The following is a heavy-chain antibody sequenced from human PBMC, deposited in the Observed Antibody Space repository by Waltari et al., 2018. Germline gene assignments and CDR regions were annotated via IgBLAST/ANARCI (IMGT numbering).Heavy chain of an antibody. D-gene: IGHD1-1*01. Sequence: QVQLQESGPGLVKPSETLSLTCTVSGGSISSHYWSWIRQPPGKGLEWIGYIYYSGSTNYNPSLKSRVTISVDTSKNQFSLKLSSVTAADTAVYYCARIGLLDPARGWFDPWGQGTLVTVSS. J-gene: IGHJ5*02. CDR2: IYYSGST. CDR1: GGSISSHY. CDR3: ARIGLLDPARGWFDP. V-gene: IGHV4-59*11.